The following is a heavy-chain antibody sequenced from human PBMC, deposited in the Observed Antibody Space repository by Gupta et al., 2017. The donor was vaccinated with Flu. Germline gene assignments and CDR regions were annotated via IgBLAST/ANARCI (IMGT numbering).Heavy chain of an antibody. J-gene: IGHJ4*02. V-gene: IGHV3-11*01. CDR3: ARDPKGRGSNYFGPTYFDY. Sequence: WIRQAPGKGLEWVSYISSSGSTIYYADSVKGRFTISRDNAKNSLYLQMNSLGAEDTAGYFCARDPKGRGSNYFGPTYFDYWGQGTLVTVST. CDR2: ISSSGSTI. D-gene: IGHD4-4*01.